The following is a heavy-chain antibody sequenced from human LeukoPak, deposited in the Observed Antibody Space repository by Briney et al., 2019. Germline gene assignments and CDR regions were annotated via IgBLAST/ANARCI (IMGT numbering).Heavy chain of an antibody. J-gene: IGHJ6*03. CDR3: ARGYSSGWYPYYYYYYYMDV. Sequence: PSETLSLTCTVSGGSISSGSYYWSWIRQPAGKGLEWIGRIYTSGSTNYNPSLKSRVTISVDTSKNQFSLKLSSVTAADTAVYYCARGYSSGWYPYYYYYYYMDVWGKGTTVTVSS. V-gene: IGHV4-61*02. CDR1: GGSISSGSYY. CDR2: IYTSGST. D-gene: IGHD6-19*01.